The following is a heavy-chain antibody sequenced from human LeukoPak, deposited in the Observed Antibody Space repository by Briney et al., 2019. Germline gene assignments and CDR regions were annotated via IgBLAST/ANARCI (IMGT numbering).Heavy chain of an antibody. Sequence: SGGSLRLSCAASGFTFSTYSMNWVRQAPGKGLEWVSSISSGSRYMYYADSVKGRFTISRDNAKNSLYLLMNSLRAEDTAVYYCATDVRDEYSSGWYPIGHWGQGTLVTVSS. CDR1: GFTFSTYS. D-gene: IGHD6-19*01. J-gene: IGHJ4*02. CDR2: ISSGSRYM. CDR3: ATDVRDEYSSGWYPIGH. V-gene: IGHV3-21*01.